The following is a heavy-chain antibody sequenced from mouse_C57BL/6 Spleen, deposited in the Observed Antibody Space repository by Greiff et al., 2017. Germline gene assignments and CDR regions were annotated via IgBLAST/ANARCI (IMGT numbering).Heavy chain of an antibody. Sequence: VQLQQSGPELVKPGASVKIPCKASGYTFTDYNMDWVKQSHGKSLEWIGDINPNNGGTIYNQKFKGKATLTVDKSSSTAYMALRSLTSEDTAVYYCARDSLRRGYWYFDVWGTGTTVTVSS. CDR1: GYTFTDYN. CDR3: ARDSLRRGYWYFDV. J-gene: IGHJ1*03. CDR2: INPNNGGT. V-gene: IGHV1-18*01.